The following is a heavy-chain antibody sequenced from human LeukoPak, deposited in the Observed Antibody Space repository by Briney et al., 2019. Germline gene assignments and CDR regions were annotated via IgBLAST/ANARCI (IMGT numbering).Heavy chain of an antibody. V-gene: IGHV1-2*02. D-gene: IGHD2-15*01. CDR3: ARSRGFYCSGGSCYSDAFDI. CDR1: GYTFTGYY. Sequence: ASVKVSCKASGYTFTGYYMHWVRQAPGQGLEWMGWINPNSGGTNYAQKFQGRVTMTRDTSISTAYMELSRVKSDDTALYYCARSRGFYCSGGSCYSDAFDIWGQGTMVTVSS. CDR2: INPNSGGT. J-gene: IGHJ3*02.